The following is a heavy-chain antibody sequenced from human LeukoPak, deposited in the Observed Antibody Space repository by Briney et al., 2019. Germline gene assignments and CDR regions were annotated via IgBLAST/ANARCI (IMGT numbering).Heavy chain of an antibody. D-gene: IGHD1-26*01. CDR1: GVSVSSSDYY. Sequence: SETLSLTCTVSGVSVSSSDYYWGWIRQSPGKGLEWIATISYSGSTYYNPSLKSRVTISVDTSKNQFSLNFNSVTAADTAVYYCAKYTGSYSGPVFDPWGQGTLVTVSS. CDR2: ISYSGST. CDR3: AKYTGSYSGPVFDP. J-gene: IGHJ5*02. V-gene: IGHV4-39*07.